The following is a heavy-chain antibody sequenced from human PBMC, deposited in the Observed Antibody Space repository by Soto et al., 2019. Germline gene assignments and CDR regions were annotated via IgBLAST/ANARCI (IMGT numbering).Heavy chain of an antibody. Sequence: QVQLLESGPGLVKPSGTLSLTCAVSRASITDAKWWSWVRQAPGKGLEWIGEIYHTGSTSYNPSLTSRVTISVDKSNNLFLLKSRPVTAADTAVYYCATYDFWSGLFDYWGQGILVSVSP. CDR2: IYHTGST. J-gene: IGHJ4*02. CDR3: ATYDFWSGLFDY. V-gene: IGHV4-4*02. D-gene: IGHD3-3*01. CDR1: RASITDAKW.